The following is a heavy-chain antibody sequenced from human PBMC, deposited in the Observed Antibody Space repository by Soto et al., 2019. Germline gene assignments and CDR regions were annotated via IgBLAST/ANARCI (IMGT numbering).Heavy chain of an antibody. Sequence: PSETLSLTCTVSGNSISDYYWSWIRQTPGKGLEWIGNIYYSGSISYNPSLESRVTISVDTSNNQFSLELSSVTAADTAVYFCARIRGSTIFGVDYYGMDVWGQGTTVTVSS. CDR1: GNSISDYY. CDR2: IYYSGSI. V-gene: IGHV4-59*01. J-gene: IGHJ6*02. CDR3: ARIRGSTIFGVDYYGMDV. D-gene: IGHD3-3*01.